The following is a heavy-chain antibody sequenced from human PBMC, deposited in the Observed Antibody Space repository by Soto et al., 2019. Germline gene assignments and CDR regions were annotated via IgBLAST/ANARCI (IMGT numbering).Heavy chain of an antibody. Sequence: PGESLKISCQVSGYRFTTFWIVWVRQMPGKGLEWVGLIYPRDSDTRYSPSFQGQVTISVDKSVDTAYLRWSSLKASDTAIYYCARTDNPSFHFDCWGQGTQVTVSS. V-gene: IGHV5-51*01. CDR2: IYPRDSDT. CDR1: GYRFTTFW. CDR3: ARTDNPSFHFDC. J-gene: IGHJ4*02. D-gene: IGHD1-1*01.